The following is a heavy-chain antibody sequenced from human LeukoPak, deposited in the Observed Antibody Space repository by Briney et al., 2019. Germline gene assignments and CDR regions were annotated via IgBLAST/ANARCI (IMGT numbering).Heavy chain of an antibody. Sequence: GGSLRLSCAASGFTVSSNYMSWVRQAPGKGLEWVSVIYSGGSTYYADSVKGRFTISRDNSKNTLYLQMNSLRAEDTAVYYCARVPLWFGELSPGPWGQGTLVTVSS. CDR2: IYSGGST. J-gene: IGHJ5*02. D-gene: IGHD3-10*01. CDR1: GFTVSSNY. CDR3: ARVPLWFGELSPGP. V-gene: IGHV3-66*01.